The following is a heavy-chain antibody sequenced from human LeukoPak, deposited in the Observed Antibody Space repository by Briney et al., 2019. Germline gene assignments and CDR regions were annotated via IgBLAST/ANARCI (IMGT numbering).Heavy chain of an antibody. J-gene: IGHJ4*02. CDR1: GFTFSSYS. Sequence: GGSLRLSCAASGFTFSSYSMNWVRQAPGKGLEWVGRTRNKPNSYTTEYAASVKGRFTISRDDSKNSLYLQMNSLRAEDTAVYYCAALTVTNYFDYWGQGTLVTVSS. V-gene: IGHV3-72*01. CDR2: TRNKPNSYTT. CDR3: AALTVTNYFDY. D-gene: IGHD4-17*01.